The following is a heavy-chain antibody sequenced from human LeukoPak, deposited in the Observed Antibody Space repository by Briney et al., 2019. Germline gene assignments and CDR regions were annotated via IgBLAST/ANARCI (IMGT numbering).Heavy chain of an antibody. Sequence: GASVKVSCTASGYTFTSYGISWVRQAPGQGLEWMGWISAYNGNTNYAQKLQGRVTMTTDTSTSTAYMELRSLRSDDTAVYYCARGTSGSYPNWFDPWGQGTLVTVSS. CDR3: ARGTSGSYPNWFDP. D-gene: IGHD1-26*01. J-gene: IGHJ5*02. V-gene: IGHV1-18*01. CDR1: GYTFTSYG. CDR2: ISAYNGNT.